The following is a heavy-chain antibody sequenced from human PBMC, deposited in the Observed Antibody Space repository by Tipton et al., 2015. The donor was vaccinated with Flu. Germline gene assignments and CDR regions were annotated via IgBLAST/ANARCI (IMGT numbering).Heavy chain of an antibody. CDR2: ISSSSSYI. D-gene: IGHD6-13*01. CDR1: GFTISSYS. V-gene: IGHV3-21*01. Sequence: SLRLSCAASGFTISSYSMNWVRPAPGKGLEWVSSISSSSSYIYYADSVKGRFTISRDNAKNSLYLQMNSLRAEDTAVYYCAGDLGSSWGIDYWGQGTLVTVSS. CDR3: AGDLGSSWGIDY. J-gene: IGHJ4*02.